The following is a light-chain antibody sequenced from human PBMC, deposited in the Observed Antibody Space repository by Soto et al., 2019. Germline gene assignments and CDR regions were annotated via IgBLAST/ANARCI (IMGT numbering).Light chain of an antibody. CDR2: GAS. Sequence: EIVFTQSPGTLSLSQGERATLSCRASQSVSSSYLAWYQQKPGQAPRLLIYGASSRATGIPDRFSGSGSGTDFSLTISRLEPEDFAVYYCQQYGSSPQITFGQGTRLEIK. V-gene: IGKV3-20*01. CDR1: QSVSSSY. J-gene: IGKJ5*01. CDR3: QQYGSSPQIT.